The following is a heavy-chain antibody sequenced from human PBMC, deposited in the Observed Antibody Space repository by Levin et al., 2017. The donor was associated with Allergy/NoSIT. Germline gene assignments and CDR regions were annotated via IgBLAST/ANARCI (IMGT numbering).Heavy chain of an antibody. CDR2: IRSKTYDYAT. Sequence: GESLKISCAASGFTFSGSDMHWVRQASGKGLEWVGRIRSKTYDYATVYAESVKGRFTVSREDSKNTAYLRMTSLKTDDTAVYYCTRLVPGTGTSLDCWGQGTLVTVSS. V-gene: IGHV3-73*01. D-gene: IGHD1-7*01. J-gene: IGHJ4*02. CDR1: GFTFSGSD. CDR3: TRLVPGTGTSLDC.